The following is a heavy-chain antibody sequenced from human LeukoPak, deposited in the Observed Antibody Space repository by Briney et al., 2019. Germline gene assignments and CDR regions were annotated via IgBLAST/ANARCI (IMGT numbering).Heavy chain of an antibody. V-gene: IGHV3-23*01. Sequence: GGSLRLSCAASEFSFSNYAMTWVRQAPGKGLEWVSSIIGSGGSTYYADSVKGRFTISRDNSKNTLYLQMSSLRAEDTAVVYCAKSLAAAGRMYFDYWAQAPLVTVSS. CDR3: AKSLAAAGRMYFDY. J-gene: IGHJ4*02. CDR2: IIGSGGST. CDR1: EFSFSNYA. D-gene: IGHD6-13*01.